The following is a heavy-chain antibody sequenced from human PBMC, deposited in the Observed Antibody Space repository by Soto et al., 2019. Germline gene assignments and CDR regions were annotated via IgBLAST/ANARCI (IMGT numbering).Heavy chain of an antibody. D-gene: IGHD1-1*01. CDR3: ARDQRLDLAQMHMDV. CDR2: IIPILGIA. CDR1: GGTFSSYT. Sequence: ASVKVSCKASGGTFSSYTISWVRQAPGQGLEWMGRIIPILGIANYAQKFQGRVTITADKSTSTAYMELSSLRSEDTAVYYCARDQRLDLAQMHMDVWGKGTTVTVSS. J-gene: IGHJ6*03. V-gene: IGHV1-69*04.